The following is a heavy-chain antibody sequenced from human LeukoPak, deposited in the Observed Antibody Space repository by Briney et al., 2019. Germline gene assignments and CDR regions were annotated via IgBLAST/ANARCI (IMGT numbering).Heavy chain of an antibody. CDR1: GYTFTSYA. Sequence: GASVKVSCKASGYTFTSYAMNWVRQAPGQGLEWMGWINTNTGNPTYAQGFTGRFVFSLDTSVSTAYLQISSLKAEDTAVYYCARGSTVPAAYVVVVAAPDYWGQGTLVTVSS. CDR3: ARGSTVPAAYVVVVAAPDY. V-gene: IGHV7-4-1*02. D-gene: IGHD2-15*01. CDR2: INTNTGNP. J-gene: IGHJ4*02.